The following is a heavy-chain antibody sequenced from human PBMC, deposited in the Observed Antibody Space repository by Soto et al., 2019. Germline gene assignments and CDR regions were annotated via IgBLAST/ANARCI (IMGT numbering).Heavy chain of an antibody. Sequence: GGSLRLSYAASGFTFSSYGMHWVRQAPGKGLEWVAVISYDGSNKYYADSVKGRFTISRDNSKNTLYLQMNSLRAEDTAVYYWAKDDGSSYVYWVQGILVSAPS. CDR3: AKDDGSSYVY. CDR1: GFTFSSYG. V-gene: IGHV3-30*18. D-gene: IGHD1-26*01. J-gene: IGHJ4*02. CDR2: ISYDGSNK.